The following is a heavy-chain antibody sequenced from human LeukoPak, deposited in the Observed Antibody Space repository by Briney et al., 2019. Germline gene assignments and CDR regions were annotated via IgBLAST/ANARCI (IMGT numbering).Heavy chain of an antibody. Sequence: ASVKVSCKASGYTFTSYDINWVRQATGQGLEWMGWINPNSGGTNYAQKFQGRVTMTRDTSISTAYMELSRLRSDDTAVYYCARGLRFLEWSGGFDPWGQGTLVTVSS. J-gene: IGHJ5*02. CDR3: ARGLRFLEWSGGFDP. V-gene: IGHV1-2*02. D-gene: IGHD3-3*01. CDR2: INPNSGGT. CDR1: GYTFTSYD.